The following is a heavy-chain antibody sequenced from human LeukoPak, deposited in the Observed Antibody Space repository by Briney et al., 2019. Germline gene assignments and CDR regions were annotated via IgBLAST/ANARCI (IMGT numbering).Heavy chain of an antibody. J-gene: IGHJ4*02. V-gene: IGHV1-2*06. CDR2: INPNSGDT. CDR3: ARDYCGGDCFPDY. Sequence: ASVKVSCKTSGYTFTGYYVHWVRQAPGQGLEWMGRINPNSGDTNYAQRFQGRVTMTRDTSISTAYMELSRLRSDDTAVYYCARDYCGGDCFPDYWGQGTLVTVSS. D-gene: IGHD2-21*02. CDR1: GYTFTGYY.